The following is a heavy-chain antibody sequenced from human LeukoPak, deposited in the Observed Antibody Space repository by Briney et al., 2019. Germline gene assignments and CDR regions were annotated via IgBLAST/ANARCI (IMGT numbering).Heavy chain of an antibody. Sequence: GGSLRLSCAASGFTFSSYEMNWVRQAPGKGLEWVSYVSSSGSTIYYADSVMGRFTISRDNAKNSLYLQMSSLRAEDTAVYYCARDAYGDYRAYYFDYWGQGTLVTVSS. J-gene: IGHJ4*02. CDR2: VSSSGSTI. V-gene: IGHV3-48*03. CDR3: ARDAYGDYRAYYFDY. D-gene: IGHD4-17*01. CDR1: GFTFSSYE.